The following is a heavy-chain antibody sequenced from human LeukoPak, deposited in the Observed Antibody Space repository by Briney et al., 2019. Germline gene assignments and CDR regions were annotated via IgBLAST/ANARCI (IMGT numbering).Heavy chain of an antibody. J-gene: IGHJ4*02. D-gene: IGHD1-26*01. CDR3: ARDRASYSGSYYQLGY. V-gene: IGHV1-2*02. Sequence: ASVKVCCKASGYTFTGYYMHWVRQAPGQGLEWMGWINPNSGGTNYAQKFQGRVTMTRDTSISTAYMELSRLRSDDTAVYYCARDRASYSGSYYQLGYWGQGTLVTVSS. CDR2: INPNSGGT. CDR1: GYTFTGYY.